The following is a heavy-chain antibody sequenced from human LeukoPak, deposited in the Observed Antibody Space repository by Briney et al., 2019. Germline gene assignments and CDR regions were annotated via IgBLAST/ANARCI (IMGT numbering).Heavy chain of an antibody. CDR3: AKYDSSGYFSGMDV. J-gene: IGHJ6*02. V-gene: IGHV3-23*01. D-gene: IGHD3-22*01. Sequence: GGSLRLSCAASGFTLSSYAMSWVRQAPGKGLEWVSAISGSGGSTYYADSVKGRFTISRDNSKNTLYLQMNSLRAEDTAVYYCAKYDSSGYFSGMDVWGQGTTVTVSS. CDR2: ISGSGGST. CDR1: GFTLSSYA.